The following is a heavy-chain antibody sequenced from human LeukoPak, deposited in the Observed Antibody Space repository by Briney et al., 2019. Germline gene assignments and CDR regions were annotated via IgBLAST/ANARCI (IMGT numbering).Heavy chain of an antibody. CDR1: GFTFSSYS. CDR3: ARDYRDQLLSVYFDY. D-gene: IGHD2-2*01. V-gene: IGHV3-48*01. Sequence: PGGSLRLSCAASGFTFSSYSMNWVRQAPGKGLEWVSYISSSSSTIYYADSVKGRFTISRDNAKNSLYLQMNSLRAEDTAVYYCARDYRDQLLSVYFDYWGQGTLVTVSS. CDR2: ISSSSSTI. J-gene: IGHJ4*02.